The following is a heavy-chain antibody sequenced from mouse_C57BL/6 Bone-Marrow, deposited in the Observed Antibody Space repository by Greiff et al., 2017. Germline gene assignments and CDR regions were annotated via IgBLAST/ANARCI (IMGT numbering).Heavy chain of an antibody. CDR2: IYPGDGDT. CDR3: ARGGIRRRVFDY. Sequence: QVQLKQSGPELVKPGASVKISCKASGYAFSSSWMNWVKQRPGKGLEWIGRIYPGDGDTNYNGKFKGKATLTADKSSSTAYMQLSSLTAEDSAVYFCARGGIRRRVFDYWGQGTTLTVSS. D-gene: IGHD2-12*01. CDR1: GYAFSSSW. J-gene: IGHJ2*01. V-gene: IGHV1-82*01.